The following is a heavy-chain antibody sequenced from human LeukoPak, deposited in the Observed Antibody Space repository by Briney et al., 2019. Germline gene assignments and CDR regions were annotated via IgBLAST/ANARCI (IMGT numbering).Heavy chain of an antibody. Sequence: SETLSLTCTVSGGSISSSSYYWGWIRQPPGKGLEWIGSIYYSGSTYYNPSLKSRVTISVDTSKNQFSLKLSSVTAADMAVYYCARFLPPYCSSTSCSNWFDPWGQGTLVTVSS. CDR3: ARFLPPYCSSTSCSNWFDP. V-gene: IGHV4-39*07. CDR1: GGSISSSSYY. CDR2: IYYSGST. J-gene: IGHJ5*02. D-gene: IGHD2-2*01.